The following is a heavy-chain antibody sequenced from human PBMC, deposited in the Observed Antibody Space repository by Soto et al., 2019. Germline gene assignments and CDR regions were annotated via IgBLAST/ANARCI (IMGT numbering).Heavy chain of an antibody. CDR1: GYTFTGYY. V-gene: IGHV1-2*04. CDR3: ARDYYYDSSGYSTLFIPGFLFDY. Sequence: ASVKVSCKASGYTFTGYYMHWVRQAPGQGLEWMGWINPNSGGTNYAQKFQGWVTMTRDTSISTAYMELSRLRSDDTAVYYCARDYYYDSSGYSTLFIPGFLFDYWGQGTLVTVSS. CDR2: INPNSGGT. J-gene: IGHJ4*02. D-gene: IGHD3-22*01.